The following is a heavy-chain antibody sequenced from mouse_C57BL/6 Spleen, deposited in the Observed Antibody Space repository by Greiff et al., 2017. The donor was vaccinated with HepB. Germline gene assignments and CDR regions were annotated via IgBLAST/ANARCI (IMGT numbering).Heavy chain of an antibody. CDR2: IRNKANGYTK. CDR3: ARYISSNAGFAY. J-gene: IGHJ3*01. CDR1: GFTFTDYY. Sequence: EVQRVESGGGLVQPGGSLSLSCAAFGFTFTDYYMSWVRQPPGKALEWLGFIRNKANGYTKEYSASVKGRFTISRDNSQSILYLQMNALRAEDSATYYCARYISSNAGFAYWGPGTLVTVSA. V-gene: IGHV7-3*01. D-gene: IGHD2-5*01.